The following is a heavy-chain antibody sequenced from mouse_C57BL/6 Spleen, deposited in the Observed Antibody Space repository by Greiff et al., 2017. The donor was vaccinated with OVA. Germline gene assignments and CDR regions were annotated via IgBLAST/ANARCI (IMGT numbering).Heavy chain of an antibody. CDR2: ISSGSSTI. Sequence: EVQLQESGGGLVKPGGSLKLSCAASGFTFSDYGMHWVRQAPEKGLEWVAYISSGSSTIYYADTVKGRFTISRDNAKNTLILQMISLRSEDTAMYYCARGAGTRYAMDYWGQGTLVTVSA. CDR1: GFTFSDYG. D-gene: IGHD3-3*01. V-gene: IGHV5-17*01. J-gene: IGHJ4*01. CDR3: ARGAGTRYAMDY.